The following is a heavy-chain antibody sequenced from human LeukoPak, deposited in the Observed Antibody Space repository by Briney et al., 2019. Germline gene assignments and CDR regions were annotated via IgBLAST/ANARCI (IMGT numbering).Heavy chain of an antibody. Sequence: SETLSLTCTVSGGSISSSNYYWGWIPQPPGKGLEWIGTIYYSGSTYYNPSLESRLTISVDTSKNQFSLKLSSVTAADMALYYCARHRSGVTYFDYWGQGTLVTVSS. D-gene: IGHD2-21*02. CDR3: ARHRSGVTYFDY. CDR1: GGSISSSNYY. J-gene: IGHJ4*02. V-gene: IGHV4-39*01. CDR2: IYYSGST.